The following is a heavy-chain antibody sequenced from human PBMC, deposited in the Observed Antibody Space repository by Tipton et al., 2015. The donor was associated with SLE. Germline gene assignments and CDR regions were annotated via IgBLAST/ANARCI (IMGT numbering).Heavy chain of an antibody. J-gene: IGHJ4*02. CDR1: GFPFSGYA. D-gene: IGHD5-12*01. CDR2: VYSGGET. V-gene: IGHV3-23*03. CDR3: ATVSVFQYRGNSIPDYFDY. Sequence: SLRLSCAASGFPFSGYAMSWVRQAAGRGLECVSLVYSGGETYYADSVKGRFTIPRDNSKNTLFLQMNSLRGDDTAVYFCATVSVFQYRGNSIPDYFDYWGQGTLVTVSS.